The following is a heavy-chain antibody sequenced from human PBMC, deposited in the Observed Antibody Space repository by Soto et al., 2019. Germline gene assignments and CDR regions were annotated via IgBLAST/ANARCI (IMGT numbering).Heavy chain of an antibody. CDR3: AALGVNFDH. CDR1: GFTFTSSA. D-gene: IGHD2-8*01. J-gene: IGHJ4*02. CDR2: IGVGSGNR. V-gene: IGHV1-58*01. Sequence: GASVKVSCKASGFTFTSSAVQWVRQARGQRLEWIGWIGVGSGNRHYAQKFQVRVTITRDMSTNTAYMELSSLRSEDTAVYYCAALGVNFDHWGQGTLVTVSS.